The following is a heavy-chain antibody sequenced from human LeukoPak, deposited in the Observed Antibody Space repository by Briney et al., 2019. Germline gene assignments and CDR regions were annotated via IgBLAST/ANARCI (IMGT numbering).Heavy chain of an antibody. CDR3: ARVGWGDASAHPNWRDR. CDR1: GGSIRSGSYY. D-gene: IGHD3-10*01. J-gene: IGHJ5*02. Sequence: SETLSLTCTVSGGSIRSGSYYSGWIRQPPGTGLEWIANVYYNGNTAYNTSLWSRVTISIERSRGRFFLRLNTVTAADTAVYYCARVGWGDASAHPNWRDRWVRGTLVTVS. CDR2: VYYNGNT. V-gene: IGHV4-39*07.